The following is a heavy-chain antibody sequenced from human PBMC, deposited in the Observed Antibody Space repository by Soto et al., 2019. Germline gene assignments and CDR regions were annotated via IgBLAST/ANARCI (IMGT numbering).Heavy chain of an antibody. D-gene: IGHD5-18*01. J-gene: IGHJ4*02. CDR2: ISYDGSNK. CDR1: GFTFSSYG. Sequence: QVQLVESGGGVVQPGRSLRLSCAASGFTFSSYGMHWVRQAPGKGLEWVAVISYDGSNKYYADSVKGRFTISRDNSKNTLYLQMNSLRAEDTAVYYCAKDSSSYGTDYWGQGTLVTVSS. CDR3: AKDSSSYGTDY. V-gene: IGHV3-30*18.